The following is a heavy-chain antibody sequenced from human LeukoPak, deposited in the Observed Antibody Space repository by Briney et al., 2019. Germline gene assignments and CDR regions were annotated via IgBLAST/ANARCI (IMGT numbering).Heavy chain of an antibody. CDR1: GYTFTGYY. D-gene: IGHD5-12*01. CDR3: ARGASDLSVVATLDY. J-gene: IGHJ4*02. Sequence: ASVKVSCKASGYTFTGYYMHWVRQAPGQGLEWMGWINPNSGGTNYAQKLQGRVTMTTDTSTSTAYMELRSLRSDDTAVYYCARGASDLSVVATLDYWGQGTLVTVSS. CDR2: INPNSGGT. V-gene: IGHV1-2*02.